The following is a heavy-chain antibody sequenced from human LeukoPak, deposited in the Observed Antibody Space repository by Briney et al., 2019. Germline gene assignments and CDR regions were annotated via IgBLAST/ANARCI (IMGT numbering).Heavy chain of an antibody. J-gene: IGHJ4*02. CDR3: ASSWELLSDY. CDR2: VNPEGSSA. D-gene: IGHD1-26*01. V-gene: IGHV3-74*01. Sequence: GGSLRLSCAASGFTFSSYGMHWVRQAPGKGLVWVSRVNPEGSSASYADSVKGRFTISRDNAKSTLFLQMNSLRAEDTAVYYCASSWELLSDYWGQGTLVTVSS. CDR1: GFTFSSYG.